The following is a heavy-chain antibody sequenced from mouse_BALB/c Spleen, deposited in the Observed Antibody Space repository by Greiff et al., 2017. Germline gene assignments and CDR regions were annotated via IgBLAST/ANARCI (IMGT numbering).Heavy chain of an antibody. D-gene: IGHD1-2*01. CDR3: ASITTATHWYFDV. Sequence: EVMLVESGPGLVKPSQSLSLTCTVTGYSITSDYAWNWIRQFPGNKLEWMGYISYSGSTSYNPSLKSRISITRDTSKNQFFLQLNSVTTEDTATYYCASITTATHWYFDVWGAGTTVTVSS. CDR1: GYSITSDYA. CDR2: ISYSGST. J-gene: IGHJ1*01. V-gene: IGHV3-2*02.